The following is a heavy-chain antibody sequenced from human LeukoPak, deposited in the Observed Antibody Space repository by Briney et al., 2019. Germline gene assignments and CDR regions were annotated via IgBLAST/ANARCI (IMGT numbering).Heavy chain of an antibody. CDR3: ARDGPAGGWTNWFDP. CDR1: GYTFTSYY. D-gene: IGHD6-19*01. CDR2: INPSGGST. J-gene: IGHJ5*02. Sequence: ASVKVSCKASGYTFTSYYMHWVRQAPGQGLEWMGIINPSGGSTSYAQKFQGRVTMTRDTSTSTVYMELSSLRSEDTAVYYCARDGPAGGWTNWFDPWGQGTLVTVSS. V-gene: IGHV1-46*01.